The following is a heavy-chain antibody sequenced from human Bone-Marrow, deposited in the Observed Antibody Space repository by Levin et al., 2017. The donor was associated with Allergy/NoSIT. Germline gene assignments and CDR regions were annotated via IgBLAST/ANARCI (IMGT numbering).Heavy chain of an antibody. CDR3: VKDASDCFDS. D-gene: IGHD2-15*01. CDR2: IKGDGSVR. CDR1: GFTFGTYW. J-gene: IGHJ4*02. V-gene: IGHV3-74*03. Sequence: GGSLRLSCTASGFTFGTYWMHWVRQAPGEGLVWVASIKGDGSVRTYAGSVKGRFTISRDNAKNTLFLQMNSLRAEDTAVYYCVKDASDCFDSWGQGTLVTVSS.